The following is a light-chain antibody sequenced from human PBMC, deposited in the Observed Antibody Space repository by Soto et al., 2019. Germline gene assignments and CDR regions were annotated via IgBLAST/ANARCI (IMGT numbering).Light chain of an antibody. CDR1: SSNIGAGYD. Sequence: QSVLTQPPSVSGAPGQRVTISCTGSSSNIGAGYDVHWYQQLPGTAPKLLIYGNSNRPSGVPDRFSGSKSGTSASLAITGLQAEDEADFYCQSYDSRLRGSDVFGTGNKVTVL. CDR3: QSYDSRLRGSDV. V-gene: IGLV1-40*01. CDR2: GNS. J-gene: IGLJ1*01.